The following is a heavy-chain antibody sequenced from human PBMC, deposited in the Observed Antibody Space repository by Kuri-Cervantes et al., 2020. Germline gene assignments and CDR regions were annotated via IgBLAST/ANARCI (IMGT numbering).Heavy chain of an antibody. V-gene: IGHV3-21*01. D-gene: IGHD3-10*01. Sequence: GESLKISCAASGFTFSSYAMSWVRQAPGKGLEWVSSISSSSSYIYYADSVKGRFTISRDNAKNTLYLQMNSLRAEDTAVYYCAKDSLRYYYYGMDVWGQGTTVTVSS. CDR2: ISSSSSYI. CDR3: AKDSLRYYYYGMDV. CDR1: GFTFSSYA. J-gene: IGHJ6*02.